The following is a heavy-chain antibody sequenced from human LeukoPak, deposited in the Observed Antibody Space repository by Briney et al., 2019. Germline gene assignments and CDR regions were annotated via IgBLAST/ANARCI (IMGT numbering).Heavy chain of an antibody. J-gene: IGHJ4*02. V-gene: IGHV3-23*01. Sequence: TGGSLRLSCAASGFTFRSYAMSWVRQAPGEGLEWVSGISGSGGSTYYAGSVKGRFAISRDNSKNTLYLQLNSLIAEDTAVYYCANLLGYCSGGSCYSSVYWGQGTLVTVSS. CDR1: GFTFRSYA. D-gene: IGHD2-15*01. CDR3: ANLLGYCSGGSCYSSVY. CDR2: ISGSGGST.